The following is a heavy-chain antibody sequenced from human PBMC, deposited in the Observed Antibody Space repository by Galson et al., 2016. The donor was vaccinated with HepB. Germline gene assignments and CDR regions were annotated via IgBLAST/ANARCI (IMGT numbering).Heavy chain of an antibody. D-gene: IGHD3-10*01. Sequence: SLRLSCAASGFTFSTYAMTWVRQAPGKGLEWVSGISGSASSTYYADSVKGRFTISRDNSNNTLSLQVNSLRVEDTAVYYCAKVAGGWLHPPQYFYGIDVWGQGTTVTVSS. J-gene: IGHJ6*02. CDR1: GFTFSTYA. V-gene: IGHV3-23*01. CDR3: AKVAGGWLHPPQYFYGIDV. CDR2: ISGSASST.